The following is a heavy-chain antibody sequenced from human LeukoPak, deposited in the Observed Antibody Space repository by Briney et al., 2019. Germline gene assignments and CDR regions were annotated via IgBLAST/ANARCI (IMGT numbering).Heavy chain of an antibody. CDR2: ISTTEST. D-gene: IGHD5-24*01. Sequence: SETLSLTCTVSVGSISTHYWSWIRQPAGKGLEWIGRISTTESTNCNPSLKIRVTMSIDTSKNQFSLKLSSVTAADTSVYYCAREVEMATQFDYWGQGTLVAVSS. J-gene: IGHJ4*02. CDR1: VGSISTHY. V-gene: IGHV4-4*07. CDR3: AREVEMATQFDY.